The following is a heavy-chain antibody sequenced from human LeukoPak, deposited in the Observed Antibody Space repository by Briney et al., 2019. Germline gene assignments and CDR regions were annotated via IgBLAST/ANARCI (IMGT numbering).Heavy chain of an antibody. CDR2: ISGSGGRT. V-gene: IGHV3-23*01. Sequence: PGGSLRLSCAASGFTFSSYAMSWVRQAPGKGLEWVSAISGSGGRTYYADSVKGRFTFSRDNSKNTLSLQMNSLRLEDTAVYYCAKGDREGAAGGTGFDYWGQGTPVTVSS. J-gene: IGHJ4*02. CDR1: GFTFSSYA. D-gene: IGHD6-13*01. CDR3: AKGDREGAAGGTGFDY.